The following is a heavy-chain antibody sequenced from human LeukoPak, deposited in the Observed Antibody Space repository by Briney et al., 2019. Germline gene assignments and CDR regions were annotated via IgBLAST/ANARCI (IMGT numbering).Heavy chain of an antibody. V-gene: IGHV1-69*04. CDR1: GGTFSSYA. D-gene: IGHD5-12*01. J-gene: IGHJ4*02. CDR2: IIPILGIA. Sequence: GASVKVSCKASGGTFSSYAISWVRQAPGQGLEWMGRIIPILGIANYAQKFQGRATITADKSTSTAYMELSSLRSEDTAVYYCAREWGGGYSGYDNFDYWGQGTLVTVSS. CDR3: AREWGGGYSGYDNFDY.